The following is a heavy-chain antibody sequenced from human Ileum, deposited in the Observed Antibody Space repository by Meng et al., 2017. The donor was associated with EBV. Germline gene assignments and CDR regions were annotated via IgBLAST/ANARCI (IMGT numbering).Heavy chain of an antibody. Sequence: QLQLQESGSGLVKPSQTLSLTCAVSGGSISSGGHSWSWIRQPPGKGLEWIGDIQHSGSTYYNPSLKSRVTISVDRSRNQFSLKLSSVTTADTAVYYCARAYPVVYFFDYWGQGTLVTVSS. V-gene: IGHV4-30-2*01. D-gene: IGHD4-23*01. CDR2: IQHSGST. CDR1: GGSISSGGHS. J-gene: IGHJ4*02. CDR3: ARAYPVVYFFDY.